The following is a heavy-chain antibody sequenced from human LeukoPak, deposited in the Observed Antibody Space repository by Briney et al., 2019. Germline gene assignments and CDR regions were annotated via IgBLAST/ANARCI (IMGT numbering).Heavy chain of an antibody. CDR3: ARTPTGCAGGSCREYFQH. Sequence: HPGGSLRLSCAVSGFTFSSYWMHWVRQAPGKGLVWVSHIKTDGSTTAYADSVKGRFTISRDNAKNTLYLQMNSLRAEDTGVYYCARTPTGCAGGSCREYFQHWGQGTLVTVSS. J-gene: IGHJ1*01. D-gene: IGHD2-15*01. CDR1: GFTFSSYW. V-gene: IGHV3-74*01. CDR2: IKTDGSTT.